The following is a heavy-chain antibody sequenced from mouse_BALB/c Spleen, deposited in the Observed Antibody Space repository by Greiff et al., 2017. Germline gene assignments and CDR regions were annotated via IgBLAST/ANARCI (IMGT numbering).Heavy chain of an antibody. CDR2: IRSKSNNYAT. J-gene: IGHJ3*01. CDR1: GFTFNTYA. V-gene: IGHV10-1*02. Sequence: DVKLVESGGGLVQPKGSLKLSCAASGFTFNTYAINWVRQAPGKGLEWVARIRSKSNNYATYYADSVKARFTISRDDSQSMLYLQMNNLKTEDTAMYYCVRPLYYGYDGGFAYWGQGTLVTVSA. D-gene: IGHD2-2*01. CDR3: VRPLYYGYDGGFAY.